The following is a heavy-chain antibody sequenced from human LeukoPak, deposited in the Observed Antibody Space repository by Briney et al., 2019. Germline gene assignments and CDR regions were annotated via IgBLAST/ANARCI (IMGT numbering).Heavy chain of an antibody. Sequence: ASVKVCCKASGGTFSSYAISWVRQAPGQGLEWMGGIIPIFGTANYAQKFQGRVTITTDESTSTAYKELSSLRSEDTAVYYCARNGGGMYSSSPFDYWGQGTLVTVSS. V-gene: IGHV1-69*05. CDR2: IIPIFGTA. J-gene: IGHJ4*02. CDR1: GGTFSSYA. CDR3: ARNGGGMYSSSPFDY. D-gene: IGHD6-6*01.